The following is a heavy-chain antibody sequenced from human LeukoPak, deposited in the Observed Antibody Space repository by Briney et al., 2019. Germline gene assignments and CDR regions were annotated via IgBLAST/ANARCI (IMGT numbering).Heavy chain of an antibody. CDR3: ARGLLYYDILTGYYREGWFDP. V-gene: IGHV4-30-4*07. CDR1: GGSISSGGYS. Sequence: SETLSLTCAVSGGSISSGGYSWSWIRQPPGKGLEWIGYIYYSGSTYYNPSLKSRVTISVDTSKNQFSLKLSSLTAADTAVYYCARGLLYYDILTGYYREGWFDPWGQGTLVTVSS. J-gene: IGHJ5*02. CDR2: IYYSGST. D-gene: IGHD3-9*01.